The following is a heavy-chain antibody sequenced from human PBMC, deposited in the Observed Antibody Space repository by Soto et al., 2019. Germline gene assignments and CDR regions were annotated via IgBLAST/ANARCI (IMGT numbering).Heavy chain of an antibody. CDR2: INPSGGST. J-gene: IGHJ4*02. CDR3: ARDWVLRYFDWLSYSYFDY. CDR1: GYTFTSYY. V-gene: IGHV1-46*03. Sequence: GASVKVSCKASGYTFTSYYMHWVRQAPGRGLEWMGIINPSGGSTSYAQKFQGRVTMTRDTSTSTVYMELSSLRSEDTAVYYCARDWVLRYFDWLSYSYFDYWGQGTLVTVSS. D-gene: IGHD3-9*01.